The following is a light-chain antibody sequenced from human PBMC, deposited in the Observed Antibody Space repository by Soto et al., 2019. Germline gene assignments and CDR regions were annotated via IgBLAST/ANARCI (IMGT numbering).Light chain of an antibody. V-gene: IGKV3-20*01. CDR1: QSVSRSH. CDR2: GAS. J-gene: IGKJ1*01. CDR3: QQYASSPWT. Sequence: EIVLTQSPGTLSLSPGERATLSCRASQSVSRSHLAWFQQKPGQAPRLLIYGASNRATGIPDRVSGSRSGTDFTLTINRLEPEDFAVYYCQQYASSPWTFGQGNKMEI.